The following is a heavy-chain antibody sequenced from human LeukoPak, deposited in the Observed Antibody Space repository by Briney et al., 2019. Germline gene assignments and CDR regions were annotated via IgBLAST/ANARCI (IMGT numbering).Heavy chain of an antibody. D-gene: IGHD6-13*01. CDR2: INPNSGGT. CDR3: IAAAERYYFDY. V-gene: IGHV1-2*02. Sequence: ASVKVSCKASGYTFTGYYMHWVRQAPGHGLEWMGWINPNSGGTNYAQKFQGRVTMTRDTSISTAYMELSRLRPDNTAVYYCIAAAERYYFDYWGQGTLVTVSS. J-gene: IGHJ4*02. CDR1: GYTFTGYY.